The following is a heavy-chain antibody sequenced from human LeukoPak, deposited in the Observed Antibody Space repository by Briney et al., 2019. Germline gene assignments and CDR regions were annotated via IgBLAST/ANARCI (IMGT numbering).Heavy chain of an antibody. Sequence: ASVKVSCKASGYTFTSYDINWVRQATGQGLEWMGWMNPNSGNTGYAQKFQGRVTITADESTSTAYMELSSLRSEDTAVYYCAREGSGYSNYGKAFDIWGQGTMVTVSS. CDR2: MNPNSGNT. V-gene: IGHV1-8*03. J-gene: IGHJ3*02. CDR1: GYTFTSYD. CDR3: AREGSGYSNYGKAFDI. D-gene: IGHD4-11*01.